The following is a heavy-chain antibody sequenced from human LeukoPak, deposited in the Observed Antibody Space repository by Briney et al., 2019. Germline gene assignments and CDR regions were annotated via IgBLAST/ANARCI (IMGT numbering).Heavy chain of an antibody. CDR1: GGSFSGYY. J-gene: IGHJ3*02. V-gene: IGHV4-34*01. CDR2: INHDGST. Sequence: ASETLSLTCAVYGGSFSGYYWSWIRQPPGKGLEWIGEINHDGSTNYNPSLKSRVTISVDTSKNQFSLKLSSVTAADTAVYYCARGRFLDAFDIWGQGTMVTVSS. CDR3: ARGRFLDAFDI. D-gene: IGHD3-3*01.